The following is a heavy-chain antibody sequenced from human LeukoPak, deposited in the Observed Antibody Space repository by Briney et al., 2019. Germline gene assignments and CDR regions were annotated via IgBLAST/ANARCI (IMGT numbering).Heavy chain of an antibody. CDR3: ERVRRSGSYPSYFDY. Sequence: SETLSLTCTVSGGSVSSYYWSWIRQPPEKGLEWIGYIYYSGSTSYNPSLKSRVSISVDTSNNQFSLKLTSVTAADTAVYYCERVRRSGSYPSYFDYWGQGTLVTVSS. CDR1: GGSVSSYY. D-gene: IGHD3-22*01. V-gene: IGHV4-59*02. J-gene: IGHJ4*02. CDR2: IYYSGST.